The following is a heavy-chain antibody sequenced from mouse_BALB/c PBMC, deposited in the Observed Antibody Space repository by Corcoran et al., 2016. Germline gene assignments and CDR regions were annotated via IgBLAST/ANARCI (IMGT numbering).Heavy chain of an antibody. CDR1: GYSFTGYY. CDR2: INPNNGPT. D-gene: IGHD1-3*01. CDR3: ARRDDRDNPYAMDY. Sequence: EVQLQQSGPELVKPGASVKISCKASGYSFTGYYMHWVKQSHVKSLEWIGRINPNNGPTSYNQNFKDKASLTVDKSSSTAYMELHSLTSEDSAVYYCARRDDRDNPYAMDYWGQGTSVTVSS. V-gene: IGHV1-26*01. J-gene: IGHJ4*01.